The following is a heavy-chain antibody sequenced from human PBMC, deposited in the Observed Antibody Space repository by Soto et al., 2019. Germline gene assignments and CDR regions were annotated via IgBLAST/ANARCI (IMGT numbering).Heavy chain of an antibody. CDR1: GGSISSYY. V-gene: IGHV4-59*01. D-gene: IGHD6-19*01. CDR3: ARSFEMGSGWYGSFDY. CDR2: IYYSGST. Sequence: PSETLSLTCTVSGGSISSYYWSWIRQPPGKGLEWIGYIYYSGSTNYNPSLKSRVTISVDTPKNQFSLKVNSVTSADTAVYYCARSFEMGSGWYGSFDYWGKGTLVTFSS. J-gene: IGHJ4*02.